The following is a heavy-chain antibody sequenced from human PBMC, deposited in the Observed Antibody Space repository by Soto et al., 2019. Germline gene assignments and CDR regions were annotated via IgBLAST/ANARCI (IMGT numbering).Heavy chain of an antibody. D-gene: IGHD2-8*01. Sequence: SETLSLTCSVSGDSITTNGYYWGWIRQPPGKGLQWIGNVYWTGSTFSHPSLTSRVFISVDTSKNEFSLRLTSVTAADTAVYYCARSHYTYGLLIDYWGQGTLVTVSS. CDR3: ARSHYTYGLLIDY. V-gene: IGHV4-39*01. J-gene: IGHJ4*02. CDR2: VYWTGST. CDR1: GDSITTNGYY.